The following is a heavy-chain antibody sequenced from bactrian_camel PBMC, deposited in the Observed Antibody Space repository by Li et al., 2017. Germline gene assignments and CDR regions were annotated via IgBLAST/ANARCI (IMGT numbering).Heavy chain of an antibody. CDR3: AADFYGLGDGTAALKAKYNY. D-gene: IGHD3*01. Sequence: VQLVESGGGSVQAGGSLTLSCAFSGNSVGSYCMAWFRQTPGKEREGVATIDSDFSTTYADSVKGRFTISRDNAKHTAYLQMHSLKPEDTSMYYCAADFYGLGDGTAALKAKYNYWGQGTQVTVS. V-gene: IGHV3S53*01. J-gene: IGHJ4*01. CDR2: IDSDFST. CDR1: GNSVGSYC.